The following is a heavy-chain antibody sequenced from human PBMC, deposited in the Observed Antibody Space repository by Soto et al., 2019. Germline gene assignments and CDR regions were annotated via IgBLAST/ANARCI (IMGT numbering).Heavy chain of an antibody. D-gene: IGHD5-12*01. V-gene: IGHV4-59*01. Sequence: SETLSLTCTVSGASISSYDWSWIRRPPGKGLEWIGHISYSGSTNYKPSLKSRVTISVDTSKKQFSLKLTSVTAADTAVYYCARGRDGYNYPNFDYWGQGTLVTVSS. CDR3: ARGRDGYNYPNFDY. J-gene: IGHJ4*02. CDR1: GASISSYD. CDR2: ISYSGST.